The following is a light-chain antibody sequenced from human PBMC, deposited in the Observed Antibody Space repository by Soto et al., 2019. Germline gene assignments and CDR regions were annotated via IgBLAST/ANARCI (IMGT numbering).Light chain of an antibody. J-gene: IGLJ1*01. CDR1: ISDVSGYNF. Sequence: QSVLTQPPSASGSPGQSITISCTGTISDVSGYNFVSWYQQYPGKAPKLMIYDVSNRPSGVSNRFSGSKSGNTASLTISGLQAEDEADYYCSSYTSSNTYVFGAGTSSPS. V-gene: IGLV2-14*03. CDR3: SSYTSSNTYV. CDR2: DVS.